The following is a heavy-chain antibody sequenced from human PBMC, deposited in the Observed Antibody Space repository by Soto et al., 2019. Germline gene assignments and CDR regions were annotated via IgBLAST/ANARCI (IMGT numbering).Heavy chain of an antibody. CDR1: SCSFTRNW. D-gene: IGHD5-18*01. CDR3: TRLGGYSFGRDSYYYYYAMDV. V-gene: IGHV5-51*01. Sequence: PGELLKISGQVFSCSFTRNWVGWVRQMSGKGLEWMGIIYPGDFSTRYNPSFQGQVTISADKSISTAYLQWSSLRASYTAIYYCTRLGGYSFGRDSYYYYYAMDVWGQGTTVTVSS. CDR2: IYPGDFST. J-gene: IGHJ6*02.